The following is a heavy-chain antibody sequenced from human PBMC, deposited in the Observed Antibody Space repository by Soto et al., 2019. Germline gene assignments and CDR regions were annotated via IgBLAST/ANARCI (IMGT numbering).Heavy chain of an antibody. D-gene: IGHD2-21*02. CDR3: AMSIVVVTALDY. CDR2: INAGNGNT. CDR1: GYTFTSYA. J-gene: IGHJ4*02. Sequence: QVQLVQSGAEEKKPGASVKVSCKASGYTFTSYAMHWVRQAPGQRLEWMGWINAGNGNTKYSQTFQGRVTITRDTSASTAYMALSSLRSEDTAVYYCAMSIVVVTALDYWGQGTLVTVS. V-gene: IGHV1-3*05.